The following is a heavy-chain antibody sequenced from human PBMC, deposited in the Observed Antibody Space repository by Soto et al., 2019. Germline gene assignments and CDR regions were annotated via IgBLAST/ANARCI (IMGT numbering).Heavy chain of an antibody. CDR3: ASLPGYCSGVSCYIGSLDYHSVMDV. J-gene: IGHJ6*04. CDR2: IYYSGST. V-gene: IGHV4-59*01. CDR1: GGSISSYY. D-gene: IGHD2-15*01. Sequence: PSETLSLTCTVSGGSISSYYWSWIGQPPGKGLEWIGYIYYSGSTNYNPSLKSRVTISVDTSKNQFSLKLSSVTAADTAVYYCASLPGYCSGVSCYIGSLDYHSVMDVGGKGSTVTVSS.